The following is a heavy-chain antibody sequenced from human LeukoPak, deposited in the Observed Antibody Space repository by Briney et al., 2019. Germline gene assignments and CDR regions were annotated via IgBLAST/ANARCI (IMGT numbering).Heavy chain of an antibody. CDR2: INHSGST. CDR3: ARSSEWFSHDAFDI. Sequence: SETLSLTCAVYGGSFSGYYWNWIRQPPGKGLEWIGEINHSGSTNYNPSLKSRVTISVDTSKNQFSLKLSSVTAADTAVYYCARSSEWFSHDAFDIWGQGTMVTVSS. J-gene: IGHJ3*02. V-gene: IGHV4-34*01. D-gene: IGHD3-3*01. CDR1: GGSFSGYY.